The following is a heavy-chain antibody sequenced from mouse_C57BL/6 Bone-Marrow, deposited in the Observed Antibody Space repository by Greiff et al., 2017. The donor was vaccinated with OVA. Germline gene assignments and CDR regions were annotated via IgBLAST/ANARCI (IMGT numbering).Heavy chain of an antibody. V-gene: IGHV1-26*01. CDR1: GYTFTDYY. CDR3: ARLVYPFDY. CDR2: INPNNGGT. J-gene: IGHJ2*01. Sequence: EVQLQQSGPELVKPGASVKISCKASGYTFTDYYMNWVKPSHGKSLEWIGDINPNNGGTSYNQKFKGKATLTVDKSSSTAYMELRSLTSEDSAVYYCARLVYPFDYWGQGTTLTVSS.